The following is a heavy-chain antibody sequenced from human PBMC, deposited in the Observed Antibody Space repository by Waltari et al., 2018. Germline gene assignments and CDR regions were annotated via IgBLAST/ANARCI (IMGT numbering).Heavy chain of an antibody. Sequence: QVQLVESGGGVVQPGRSLRLSCAASGFTFSSYGMHWVRQAPGKGLEWVAVRWYDGSNKYYADSVKGRFTISRDNSKNTLYLQMNSLRAEDTAVYYCARGKITGTKPLDYWGQGTLVTVSS. J-gene: IGHJ4*02. CDR1: GFTFSSYG. CDR3: ARGKITGTKPLDY. V-gene: IGHV3-33*01. CDR2: RWYDGSNK. D-gene: IGHD1-7*01.